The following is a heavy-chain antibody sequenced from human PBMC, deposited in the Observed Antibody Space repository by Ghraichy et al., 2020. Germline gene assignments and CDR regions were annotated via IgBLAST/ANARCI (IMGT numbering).Heavy chain of an antibody. V-gene: IGHV3-30*18. D-gene: IGHD3-10*01. J-gene: IGHJ4*02. Sequence: GGSLRLSCAASGFTFSSYGMHWVRQAPGKGLEWVAVISYDGSNKYYADSVKGRFTISRDNSKNTLYLQMNSLRAEDTAVYYCAKDEGGFGELKDGYFDYWGQGTLVTVSS. CDR1: GFTFSSYG. CDR2: ISYDGSNK. CDR3: AKDEGGFGELKDGYFDY.